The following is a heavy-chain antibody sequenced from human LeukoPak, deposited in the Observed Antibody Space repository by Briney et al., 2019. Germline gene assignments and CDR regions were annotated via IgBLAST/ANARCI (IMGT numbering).Heavy chain of an antibody. J-gene: IGHJ6*03. Sequence: PGGSLRLSCAASAFTFSNYWMHWVRQVPGKGLVWVSRINSDGGSTSYADSVKGRFTVSRDNAKNTLFLQMHSLRAEDTAVYYCARGSTITTFYYYYYMDVWGKGTTVTVSS. V-gene: IGHV3-74*01. CDR1: AFTFSNYW. D-gene: IGHD4-11*01. CDR2: INSDGGST. CDR3: ARGSTITTFYYYYYMDV.